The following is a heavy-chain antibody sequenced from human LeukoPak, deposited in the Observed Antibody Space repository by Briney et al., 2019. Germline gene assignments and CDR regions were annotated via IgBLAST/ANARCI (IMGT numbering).Heavy chain of an antibody. Sequence: GGPLRLSCAASGFTFSRYSMNWVRQAPGKGLEWVSSISSSSSYTYYADSVKARSHITRDNAKNSLHLQMNSLSAEDTAVYYCMSYAGRSDDYWGQGTLVTVSS. D-gene: IGHD3-16*01. J-gene: IGHJ4*02. CDR2: ISSSSSYT. CDR1: GFTFSRYS. CDR3: MSYAGRSDDY. V-gene: IGHV3-21*01.